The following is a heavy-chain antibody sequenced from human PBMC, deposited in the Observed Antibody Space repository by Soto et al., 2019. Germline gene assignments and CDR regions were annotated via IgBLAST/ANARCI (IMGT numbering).Heavy chain of an antibody. J-gene: IGHJ6*02. CDR1: GGSISSSSYY. CDR3: ASSGYYGSGSSALHGMDV. CDR2: IYYSGST. V-gene: IGHV4-39*01. D-gene: IGHD3-10*01. Sequence: PSETLSLTCTVSGGSISSSSYYWGWIRQPPGKGLEWIGSIYYSGSTYYNPSLKSRVTISVDTSKNQFSLKLSSVTAADTAVYYCASSGYYGSGSSALHGMDVWGQGTTVTVSS.